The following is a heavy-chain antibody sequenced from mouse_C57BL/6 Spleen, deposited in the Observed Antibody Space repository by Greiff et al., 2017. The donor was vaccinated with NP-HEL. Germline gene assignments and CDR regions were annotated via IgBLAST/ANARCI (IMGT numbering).Heavy chain of an antibody. V-gene: IGHV3-1*01. J-gene: IGHJ2*01. CDR2: ISYSGST. CDR3: ARNWYYFDD. D-gene: IGHD4-1*01. CDR1: GYSITSGYD. Sequence: EVQLQESGPGMVKPSQSLSLTCTVTGYSITSGYDWHWIRHFPGNKLEWMGYISYSGSTNYNPSLKSRISITHDTSKNHFFLKLNSVTTEDTATYCCARNWYYFDDWGQGTTLTVSS.